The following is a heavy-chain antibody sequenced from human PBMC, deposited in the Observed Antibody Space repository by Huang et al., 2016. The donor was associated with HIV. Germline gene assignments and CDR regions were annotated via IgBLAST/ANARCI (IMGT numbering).Heavy chain of an antibody. Sequence: QVQLVQSGAEVKKPGASVKMSCKTSGYTFTTYYIHWVRQAPGPGPEWMGVINPTGGTTADAQNFQGRLTMTRDMSASTVQLELRGLRSEDTAIYYCARGYSNGWYGVLEYWGQGTLVAVSS. V-gene: IGHV1-46*01. D-gene: IGHD6-19*01. CDR1: GYTFTTYY. CDR3: ARGYSNGWYGVLEY. CDR2: INPTGGTT. J-gene: IGHJ4*02.